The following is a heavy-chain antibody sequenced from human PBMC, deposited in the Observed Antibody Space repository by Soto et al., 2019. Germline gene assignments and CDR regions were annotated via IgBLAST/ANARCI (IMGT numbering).Heavy chain of an antibody. CDR2: MSHSGGT. CDR1: GGSVNSGNYY. D-gene: IGHD1-1*01. CDR3: ARVERGTATTVVDAFDI. Sequence: QVQLQQWGAGLLKPSETLSLTCAVFGGSVNSGNYYWSWIRQPPGKGLEWIGEMSHSGGTHFNPSLKSRFTISVDTAKNQFSLKMSSVTAPDTALYYWARVERGTATTVVDAFDIWGPGTMVTVSS. V-gene: IGHV4-34*01. J-gene: IGHJ3*02.